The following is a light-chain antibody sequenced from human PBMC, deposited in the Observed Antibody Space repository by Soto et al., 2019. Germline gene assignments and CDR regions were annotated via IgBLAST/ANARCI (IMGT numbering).Light chain of an antibody. CDR2: DVS. CDR1: SSDVGGYNY. Sequence: QSALTQPRPVSGSPGQSVTISCTETSSDVGGYNYVSWYQQHPGKAPKLMIYDVSKRPSGVPDRFSGSKSGNTASLTISGLQAEDEADYYCCSYAGSYTLFGGGTKLTVL. CDR3: CSYAGSYTL. V-gene: IGLV2-11*01. J-gene: IGLJ2*01.